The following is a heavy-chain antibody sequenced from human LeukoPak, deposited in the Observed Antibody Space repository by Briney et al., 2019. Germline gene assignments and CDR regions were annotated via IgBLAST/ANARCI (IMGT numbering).Heavy chain of an antibody. J-gene: IGHJ4*02. V-gene: IGHV1-46*01. Sequence: ASVKVSCKASGYTFTSYYMHWVRQAPGQGLEWMGIINPSGDFTSYAQNFQGRVTMTRDTSTSTGYVDLNSLRSEDTAVYYCATEIPKTGNFDCWGQGTLVTVSS. CDR1: GYTFTSYY. CDR2: INPSGDFT. CDR3: ATEIPKTGNFDC. D-gene: IGHD3-9*01.